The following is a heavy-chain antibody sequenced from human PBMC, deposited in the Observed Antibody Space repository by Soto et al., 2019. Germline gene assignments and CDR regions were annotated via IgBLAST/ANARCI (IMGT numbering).Heavy chain of an antibody. Sequence: QVQLQESGPGLVKTSETLSLTCTVSGGSISSYYWSWIRQPAGKGLEWIGRIYTSGSTNYNPSLKSRVTMSVDTSKNQFSLKLSSVTAADTAVYYCARDYYDSSGYYYAYHYFDYWGQGTLVTVSS. CDR3: ARDYYDSSGYYYAYHYFDY. CDR1: GGSISSYY. J-gene: IGHJ4*02. V-gene: IGHV4-4*07. D-gene: IGHD3-22*01. CDR2: IYTSGST.